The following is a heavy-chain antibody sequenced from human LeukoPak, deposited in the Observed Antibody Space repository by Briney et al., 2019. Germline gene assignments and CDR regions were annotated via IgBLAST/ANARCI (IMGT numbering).Heavy chain of an antibody. V-gene: IGHV4-59*11. CDR2: IYYSGST. J-gene: IGHJ4*02. Sequence: SETLSLTCTVSLGSISSHYWSWIRQPPGKGLEWIGYIYYSGSTNYNPSLKSRVTISVDTSKNQFSLKLSSVTAADTAVYYCARAAGYYYDSSGYYYYDYWGQGTLVTVSS. CDR3: ARAAGYYYDSSGYYYYDY. CDR1: LGSISSHY. D-gene: IGHD3-22*01.